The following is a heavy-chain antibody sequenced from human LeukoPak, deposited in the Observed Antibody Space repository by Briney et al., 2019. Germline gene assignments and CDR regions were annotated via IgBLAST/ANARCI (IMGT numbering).Heavy chain of an antibody. CDR1: GFTFSSYA. V-gene: IGHV3-23*01. CDR3: ATRPTPRDRDF. Sequence: PGGSLRLSCAASGFTFSSYAMSWVRQAPGKGLEWVSAISGGGGGTYYADSVKGRFTISRDNSKNTLYLQMNSLRAEDTAVYYCATRPTPRDRDFWGQGTLVTVSS. D-gene: IGHD5-24*01. CDR2: ISGGGGGT. J-gene: IGHJ4*02.